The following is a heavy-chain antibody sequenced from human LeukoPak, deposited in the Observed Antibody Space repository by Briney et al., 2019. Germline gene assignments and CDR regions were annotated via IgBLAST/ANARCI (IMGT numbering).Heavy chain of an antibody. V-gene: IGHV3-33*01. D-gene: IGHD3-10*01. J-gene: IGHJ4*01. CDR1: GFTFTSYG. CDR3: ARDRGSGSYEGYYFDS. CDR2: IWYDGSNK. Sequence: PGGSLRLSCAASGFTFTSYGMHWVRQAPGKGLEWVALIWYDGSNKYCADSVKGRFTISRDNSKNTLYLQMNSLRADDTAVYYCARDRGSGSYEGYYFDSWGHGTLVTVSS.